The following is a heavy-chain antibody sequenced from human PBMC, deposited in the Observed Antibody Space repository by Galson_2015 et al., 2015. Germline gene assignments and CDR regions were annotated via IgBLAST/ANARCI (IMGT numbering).Heavy chain of an antibody. CDR1: GYTFTSYD. Sequence: SVKVSCKASGYTFTSYDINWVRQATGLGLEWMGWMNPNSGNTGYAQKFQGRVTMTRNTSISTACMELSSLRSEDTAVYYCARGERQLVSPLGYWGQGTLVTVSS. CDR2: MNPNSGNT. V-gene: IGHV1-8*01. D-gene: IGHD6-13*01. J-gene: IGHJ4*02. CDR3: ARGERQLVSPLGY.